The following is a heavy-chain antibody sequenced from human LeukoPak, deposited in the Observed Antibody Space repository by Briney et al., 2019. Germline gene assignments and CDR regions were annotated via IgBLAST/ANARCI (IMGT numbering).Heavy chain of an antibody. Sequence: AGGSLRLSCEVSGFTFSSYDMHWVRQTTGKGLEWVSGIGTTGDTHYPDSVKGRSTVSRENAKNSLYLQMNSLRAGDTAVYYCARGKRYSSSWFYNRFDPWGQGTLVTVSS. CDR2: IGTTGDT. D-gene: IGHD6-13*01. J-gene: IGHJ5*02. V-gene: IGHV3-13*01. CDR1: GFTFSSYD. CDR3: ARGKRYSSSWFYNRFDP.